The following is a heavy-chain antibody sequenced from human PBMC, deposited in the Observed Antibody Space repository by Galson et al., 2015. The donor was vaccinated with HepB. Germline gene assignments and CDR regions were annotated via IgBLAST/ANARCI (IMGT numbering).Heavy chain of an antibody. J-gene: IGHJ4*02. CDR1: GYTFTGYY. D-gene: IGHD1-26*01. CDR2: INPNSGGT. CDR3: ARVPIVGANPGDY. V-gene: IGHV1-2*02. Sequence: SVKVSCKASGYTFTGYYMHWVRQAPGQGLEWMGWINPNSGGTNYAQKFQGRVTMTRDTSISTAYMELSRLRSDDTAVYYCARVPIVGANPGDYWGQGTLVTVSS.